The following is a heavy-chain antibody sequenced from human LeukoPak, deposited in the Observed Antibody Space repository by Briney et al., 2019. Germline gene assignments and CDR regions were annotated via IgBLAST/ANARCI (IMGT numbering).Heavy chain of an antibody. Sequence: GGSLTLSCAASGFTFSSYAMSWVRQAPGKGLEWVSGISGSGGSTYYADSVKGRFTISRDNSKNTLYLQMNSLRAEDTAVYYCAKPYCSSTSCYLCGGSCCSPFHYWGQGTLDTVSS. CDR2: ISGSGGST. J-gene: IGHJ4*02. D-gene: IGHD2-2*01. V-gene: IGHV3-23*01. CDR3: AKPYCSSTSCYLCGGSCCSPFHY. CDR1: GFTFSSYA.